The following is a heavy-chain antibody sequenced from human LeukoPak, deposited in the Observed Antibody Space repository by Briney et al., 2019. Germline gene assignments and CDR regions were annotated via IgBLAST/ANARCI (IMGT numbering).Heavy chain of an antibody. J-gene: IGHJ6*02. CDR3: ARRDSSFGMDV. V-gene: IGHV3-33*03. CDR2: IWSDGSNK. CDR1: GFTFSSYG. D-gene: IGHD3-22*01. Sequence: PGRSLRLSCAASGFTFSSYGMHWVRQAPGKGLEWVAVIWSDGSNKYYGNSVKGRFTISRDNSKNTLYLQMNSLRAEDTAVYYCARRDSSFGMDVWGQGTTVTVFS.